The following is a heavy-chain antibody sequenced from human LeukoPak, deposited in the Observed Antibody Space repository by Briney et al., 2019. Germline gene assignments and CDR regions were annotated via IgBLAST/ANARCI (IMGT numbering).Heavy chain of an antibody. Sequence: PGGSLRLSCAVSGFTFNNYWMNWVRQAPGKGLEWVSYISSSSTIYYADSVKGRFTISRDNAKNSLYLQMNSLRAEDTAVYYCATQLKTTVVTPPGMDVWGQGTTVTASS. V-gene: IGHV3-69-1*01. J-gene: IGHJ6*02. CDR1: GFTFNNYW. CDR2: ISSSSTI. CDR3: ATQLKTTVVTPPGMDV. D-gene: IGHD4-23*01.